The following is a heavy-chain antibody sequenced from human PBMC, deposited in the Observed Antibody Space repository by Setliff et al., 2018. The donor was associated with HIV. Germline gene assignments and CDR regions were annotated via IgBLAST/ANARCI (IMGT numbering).Heavy chain of an antibody. CDR1: GYSFISHW. J-gene: IGHJ6*03. V-gene: IGHV5-10-1*01. CDR2: IDPSDSFT. CDR3: ARDVAPADRGREFAFYMDV. Sequence: GESLKISCEGSGYSFISHWISWVRQMPGRGLEWTGRIDPSDSFTKYSPSFEGHVTISTDKSIRNVYLEWRSLKASDTAIYYCARDVAPADRGREFAFYMDVWGKGTSVIVSS. D-gene: IGHD3-10*01.